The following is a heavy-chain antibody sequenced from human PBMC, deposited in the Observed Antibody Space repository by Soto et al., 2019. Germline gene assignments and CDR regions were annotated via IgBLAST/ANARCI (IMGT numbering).Heavy chain of an antibody. J-gene: IGHJ4*02. V-gene: IGHV4-4*07. CDR2: IDTSGST. Sequence: LFLSFTVYGCSISNDYCNGIQEPAGKGLEWIGRIDTSGSTNYNPYLKSRVTMSVDTSKQEFSLKLSSVTAADTDLYYCARGGQDFWSGPFDYWGRGALVTVSS. CDR1: GCSISNDY. CDR3: ARGGQDFWSGPFDY. D-gene: IGHD3-3*01.